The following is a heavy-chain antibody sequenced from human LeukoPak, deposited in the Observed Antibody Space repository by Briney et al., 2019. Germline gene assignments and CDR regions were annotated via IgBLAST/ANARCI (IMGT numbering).Heavy chain of an antibody. CDR2: IYYSGST. J-gene: IGHJ6*02. D-gene: IGHD2-15*01. CDR3: ARDRKVVGYCSGGSCYRAQPYYYYGMDV. V-gene: IGHV4-59*01. Sequence: SETLSLTCTVSGGSISSYYWSWIRQPPGKGLEWIGYIYYSGSTNYNPSLKSRVTISVDTSKNQFSLQLSSVTAADTAVYYCARDRKVVGYCSGGSCYRAQPYYYYGMDVWGQGTTVTVSS. CDR1: GGSISSYY.